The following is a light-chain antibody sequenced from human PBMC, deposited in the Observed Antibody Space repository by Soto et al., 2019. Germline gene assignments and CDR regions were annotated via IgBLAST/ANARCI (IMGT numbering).Light chain of an antibody. CDR3: SAYTARSTLV. J-gene: IGLJ3*02. CDR2: EVR. CDR1: MRDVGPYNL. V-gene: IGLV2-14*01. Sequence: QSALTQPASVSGSAGQSITISCSGTMRDVGPYNLVSWYQQHPGTAPKLTIYEVRNRPSGISSRFSGSRSGNTASLTISGLQPEDEGDYYCSAYTARSTLVFGGGTKLTVL.